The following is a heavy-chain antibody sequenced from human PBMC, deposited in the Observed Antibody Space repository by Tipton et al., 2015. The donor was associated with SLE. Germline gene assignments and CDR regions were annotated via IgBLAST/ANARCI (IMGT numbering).Heavy chain of an antibody. Sequence: TLSLTCSVSGGSINAYYWSWIRQPPGKGLEWIGYIYYRGSTNYNPSLKSRVTISVDTSKNQFSLKLSSVTAADTAVYYCARGLREQWLVPPTLGYWGQGTLVTVSS. V-gene: IGHV4-59*01. D-gene: IGHD6-19*01. CDR3: ARGLREQWLVPPTLGY. J-gene: IGHJ4*02. CDR1: GGSINAYY. CDR2: IYYRGST.